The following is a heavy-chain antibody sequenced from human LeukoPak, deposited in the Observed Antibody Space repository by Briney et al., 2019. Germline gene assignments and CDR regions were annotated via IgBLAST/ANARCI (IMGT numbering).Heavy chain of an antibody. D-gene: IGHD3-10*01. CDR1: GYTFTSYA. Sequence: ASVKVSCMASGYTFTSYAMHWVRQAPGQRLEWMGWINAGNGNTKYSQKFQGRVTITRDTSASTAYMELSSLRSEDTAVYYCARDQGLLWFGELLAIFGMDVWGQGTTVTVSS. V-gene: IGHV1-3*01. CDR3: ARDQGLLWFGELLAIFGMDV. J-gene: IGHJ6*02. CDR2: INAGNGNT.